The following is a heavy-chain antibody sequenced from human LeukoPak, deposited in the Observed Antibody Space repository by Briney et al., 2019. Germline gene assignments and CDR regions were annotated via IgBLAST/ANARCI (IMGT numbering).Heavy chain of an antibody. CDR2: ISSSGSTI. V-gene: IGHV3-11*01. CDR3: ARDPKQSGPAFDI. J-gene: IGHJ3*02. CDR1: GFTFSDYY. Sequence: PGGSLRLSCAASGFTFSDYYMSWVRQAPGKGLEWVSYISSSGSTIYYADSVKGRFTISRDNAKNSLYLQMNSLRAEDTAVYYCARDPKQSGPAFDIWGQGTMVTVSS. D-gene: IGHD3-3*01.